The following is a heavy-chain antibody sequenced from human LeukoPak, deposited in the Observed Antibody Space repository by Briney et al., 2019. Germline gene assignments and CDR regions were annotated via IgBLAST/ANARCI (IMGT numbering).Heavy chain of an antibody. J-gene: IGHJ4*02. Sequence: QPGPSLRLSCAASGFTFSSYAMSWVRQAPGKGREWVSGISGSGGSTYYADSVKGRFTISRDNSKNTLYLQMNSLRAEDTAVYYCAKDQGIAVAGEFDYWGQGTLVTVSS. CDR3: AKDQGIAVAGEFDY. D-gene: IGHD6-19*01. CDR2: ISGSGGST. V-gene: IGHV3-23*01. CDR1: GFTFSSYA.